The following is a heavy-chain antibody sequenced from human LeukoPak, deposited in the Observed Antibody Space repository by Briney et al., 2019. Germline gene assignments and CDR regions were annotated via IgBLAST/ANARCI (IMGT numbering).Heavy chain of an antibody. D-gene: IGHD4-17*01. CDR1: GFTVSSNY. V-gene: IGHV3-66*01. CDR3: ASAYYGDYGGY. CDR2: IYANGDA. Sequence: PGGSLRLSCAASGFTVSSNYMSWVRQAPGKGLEWVSVIYANGDAYYADSLQGRFTISRDNSKNTVYLQMNSLRAEDTAVYYCASAYYGDYGGYWGQGTLVTVSS. J-gene: IGHJ4*02.